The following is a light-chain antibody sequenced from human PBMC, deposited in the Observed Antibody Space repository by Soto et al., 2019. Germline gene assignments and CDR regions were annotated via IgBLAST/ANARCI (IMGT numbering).Light chain of an antibody. CDR1: SSNIGKYY. J-gene: IGLJ2*01. CDR2: RND. CDR3: AAWDDSLSVV. Sequence: QSVLTQPPSASGTPGQRVTMSCSGSSSNIGKYYVYWYQQLPGTAPKLLIHRNDQRPSGVPDRFSGPKSGTSASLAINGLRSEDEADYYCAAWDDSLSVVFGGGTKLTVL. V-gene: IGLV1-47*01.